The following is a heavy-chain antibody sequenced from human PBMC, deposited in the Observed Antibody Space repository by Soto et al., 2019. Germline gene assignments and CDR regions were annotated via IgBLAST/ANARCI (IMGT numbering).Heavy chain of an antibody. CDR3: ARDHYGAFDY. Sequence: PGGSLRLSCAASGFTFSSYEMNWVRQAPGKGLEWVSYISSSGSTIYYADSVKGRFTISRDNAKNSLYPQMNSLRAEDTAVYYCARDHYGAFDYWGQGTLVTAPQ. D-gene: IGHD4-17*01. V-gene: IGHV3-48*03. CDR2: ISSSGSTI. J-gene: IGHJ4*02. CDR1: GFTFSSYE.